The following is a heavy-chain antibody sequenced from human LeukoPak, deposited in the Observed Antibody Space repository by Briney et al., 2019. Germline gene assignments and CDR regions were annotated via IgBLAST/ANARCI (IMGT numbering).Heavy chain of an antibody. CDR2: TYYRSKWYN. CDR1: GDSVSSNSAA. Sequence: SETLSLTCAISGDSVSSNSAAWNWIRQSPSRGLEWLGRTYYRSKWYNDYAVSVKSRITINPDTSKNQFSLQLNSVTPEDTAVYYCARSRGYSGYDSLDFDYWGQGTLVTVSS. V-gene: IGHV6-1*01. J-gene: IGHJ4*02. D-gene: IGHD5-12*01. CDR3: ARSRGYSGYDSLDFDY.